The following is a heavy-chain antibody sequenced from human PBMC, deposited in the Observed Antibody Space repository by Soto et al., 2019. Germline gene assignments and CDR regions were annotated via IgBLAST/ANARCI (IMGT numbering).Heavy chain of an antibody. CDR3: ATLSTGEFDY. Sequence: GRCLRLSCAASGVTSSSYGMHWGRQAPGKGLEWVAVIWYDGSNKYYADSVKGRFTISRDNSKNTLYLQMNSLRAEDTAVYYCATLSTGEFDYWGQGTLVTVSS. CDR1: GVTSSSYG. CDR2: IWYDGSNK. V-gene: IGHV3-33*08. D-gene: IGHD4-4*01. J-gene: IGHJ4*02.